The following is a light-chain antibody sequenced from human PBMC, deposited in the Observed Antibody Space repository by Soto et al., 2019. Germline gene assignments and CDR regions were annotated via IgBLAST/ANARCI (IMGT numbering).Light chain of an antibody. J-gene: IGKJ1*01. CDR2: KAS. Sequence: DIQMTQSPSTLSASVGDRVTITCRASQSTENWLAWYQQKPGKAPKLFILKASTLEIGVPSRFSGSGSGTEFTLSISSLQPDDFATYFCQQYESFPRTFGQGTKVEIK. CDR3: QQYESFPRT. CDR1: QSTENW. V-gene: IGKV1-5*03.